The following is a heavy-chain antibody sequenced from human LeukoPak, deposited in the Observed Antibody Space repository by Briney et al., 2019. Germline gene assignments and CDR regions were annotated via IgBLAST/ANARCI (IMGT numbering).Heavy chain of an antibody. CDR1: GGSISSSSYY. J-gene: IGHJ4*02. CDR2: IYHSGST. D-gene: IGHD1-1*01. V-gene: IGHV4-30-2*01. CDR3: ARTTTGTTPRLDY. Sequence: SETLSLTCTVSGGSISSSSYYWGWIRQPPGKGLEWIGYIYHSGSTYYNPSLKSRVTISVDRSKNQFSLKLSSVTAADTAVYYCARTTTGTTPRLDYWGQGTLVTVSS.